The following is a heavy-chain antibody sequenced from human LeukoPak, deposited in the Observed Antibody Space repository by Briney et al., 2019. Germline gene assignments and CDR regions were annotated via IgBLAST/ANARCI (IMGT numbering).Heavy chain of an antibody. D-gene: IGHD6-19*01. CDR2: INPSGSST. V-gene: IGHV1-46*04. CDR1: GYTFTSYY. CDR3: ARDSASRGFYSSGWYD. Sequence: ASVKVSCKASGYTFTSYYMHWVRQAPGQGLEWMEIINPSGSSTSYAQKLQGRVTMTRDTSTSTVYMELSSLRSEDTAVYYCARDSASRGFYSSGWYDWGQGTLVTVSS. J-gene: IGHJ4*02.